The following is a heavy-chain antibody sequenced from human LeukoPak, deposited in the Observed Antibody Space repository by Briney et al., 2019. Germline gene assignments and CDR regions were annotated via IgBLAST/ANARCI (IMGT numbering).Heavy chain of an antibody. D-gene: IGHD1-7*01. Sequence: SETLSLTCTVSGGSTDSYSWSWIRQPAGKGLEWIGRIFTSGATFYNPSLKTRVTMSIATSKNQFSLKLSSVTAADTAVYYCARVHWNYDGLAWFDPWGQGTLVTVSS. CDR2: IFTSGAT. V-gene: IGHV4-4*07. J-gene: IGHJ5*02. CDR1: GGSTDSYS. CDR3: ARVHWNYDGLAWFDP.